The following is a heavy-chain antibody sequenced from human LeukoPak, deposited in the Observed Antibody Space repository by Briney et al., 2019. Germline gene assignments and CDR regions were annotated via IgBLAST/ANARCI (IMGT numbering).Heavy chain of an antibody. CDR3: TADKKLGDFDY. CDR1: GYTFTSYD. J-gene: IGHJ4*02. CDR2: MNPNSGNT. Sequence: ASVKVSCKASGYTFTSYDINWVRQATGQGLEWMGWMNPNSGNTGYAQKFQGRVTTTRDSSISIGYMELSRLKSDDTAVYYCTADKKLGDFDYWGQGTLVTVSS. D-gene: IGHD7-27*01. V-gene: IGHV1-8*01.